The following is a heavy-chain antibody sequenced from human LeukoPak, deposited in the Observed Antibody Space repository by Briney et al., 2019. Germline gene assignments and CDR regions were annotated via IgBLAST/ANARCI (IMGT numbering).Heavy chain of an antibody. CDR2: ISGSGGST. D-gene: IGHD3-22*01. Sequence: PGGSLRLSCAASGFTFSSYAMSWVRQTPGKGLEWVSAISGSGGSTYYADSVKGRITISRDNSKNTLYLQVNSLRAEDTAVYYCAKDRWTMIGYFDYWGQGTLVTVSS. J-gene: IGHJ4*02. CDR3: AKDRWTMIGYFDY. V-gene: IGHV3-23*01. CDR1: GFTFSSYA.